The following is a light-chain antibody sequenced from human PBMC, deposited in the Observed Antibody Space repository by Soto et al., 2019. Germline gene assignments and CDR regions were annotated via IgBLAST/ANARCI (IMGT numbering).Light chain of an antibody. J-gene: IGKJ1*01. V-gene: IGKV1-5*03. CDR1: ESISSW. Sequence: DIQMTQSPSTLSESVGDRVTITCQASESISSWLAWYQQKPGKAHKLLIYKWSNLESGDPSRFSGSGSGTEFTLTISSLQPDDCASYYCQKYNSYFRTFGQGPKVEIK. CDR2: KWS. CDR3: QKYNSYFRT.